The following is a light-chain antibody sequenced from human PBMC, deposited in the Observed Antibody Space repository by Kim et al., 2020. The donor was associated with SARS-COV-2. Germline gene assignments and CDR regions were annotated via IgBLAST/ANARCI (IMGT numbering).Light chain of an antibody. V-gene: IGKV3-11*01. J-gene: IGKJ4*01. CDR3: QQRGNWPPALT. CDR1: HNVAIS. CDR2: DAA. Sequence: PGESATLSSKASHNVAISLAWYQQTPGQAPRLLIYDAAIRAAGIPDRFSASGSGTDFTLTIGSLAPEDFAVYYCQQRGNWPPALTFGGGTKLEI.